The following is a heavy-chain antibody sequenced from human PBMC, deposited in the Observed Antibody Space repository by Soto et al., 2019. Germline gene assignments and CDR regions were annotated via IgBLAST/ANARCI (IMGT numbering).Heavy chain of an antibody. CDR1: GYTFTGYY. V-gene: IGHV1-2*04. CDR3: ARGSASELLWFGENWFDP. CDR2: INPNSGGT. Sequence: QVQLVQSGAEVKKPGASVKVSCKASGYTFTGYYMHWVRQAPGQGLEWMGWINPNSGGTNYAQKFQGWVTMTRDTSISTAYMELSRLRSDDTAVYYCARGSASELLWFGENWFDPWGQGTLVTVSS. J-gene: IGHJ5*02. D-gene: IGHD3-10*01.